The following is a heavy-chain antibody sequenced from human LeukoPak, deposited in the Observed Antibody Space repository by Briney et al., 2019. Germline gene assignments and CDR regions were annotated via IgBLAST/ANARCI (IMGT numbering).Heavy chain of an antibody. V-gene: IGHV3-23*01. CDR1: GFTFSSYA. J-gene: IGHJ5*02. Sequence: GGSLRLSCAASGFTFSSYAMSWVRQAPGKGLEWVAAISGSDGGKYYADSVKGRFTISRDNSKSRLSLQMNTLRAEDTAIYYCAKGYTFGPNWFDPRGEGTMVTVPS. CDR3: AKGYTFGPNWFDP. CDR2: ISGSDGGK. D-gene: IGHD5-18*01.